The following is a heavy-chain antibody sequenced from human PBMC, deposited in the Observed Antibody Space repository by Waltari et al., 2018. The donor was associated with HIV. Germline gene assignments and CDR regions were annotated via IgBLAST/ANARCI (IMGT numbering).Heavy chain of an antibody. CDR3: ARELFPYGSGTQWGY. CDR1: GFIVPSNY. CDR2: IYSGGST. V-gene: IGHV3-53*01. Sequence: EVQLVESGGGLIQPGGSLRLSCAVSGFIVPSNYMSWVRQAPGKGLEWVSVIYSGGSTYYADSVKGRFTISRDNSKNTLYLQMNRLRAEDTAVYYCARELFPYGSGTQWGYWGQGTLVTVSS. D-gene: IGHD3-10*01. J-gene: IGHJ4*02.